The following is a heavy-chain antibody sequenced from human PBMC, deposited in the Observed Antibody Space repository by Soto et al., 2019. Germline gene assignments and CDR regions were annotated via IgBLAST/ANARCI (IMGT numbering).Heavy chain of an antibody. J-gene: IGHJ4*02. Sequence: QLQLQESGPGLVKPSETLSLTCTVSGGSISSSSYYWGWIRQPPGKGLEWIGSIYYSGSTYYNPSLKSRVTISVDTSKNQFSLKLSSVTAADTAVYYCARGEWSRPFDYWGQGTLVTVSS. CDR2: IYYSGST. CDR3: ARGEWSRPFDY. D-gene: IGHD3-3*01. V-gene: IGHV4-39*01. CDR1: GGSISSSSYY.